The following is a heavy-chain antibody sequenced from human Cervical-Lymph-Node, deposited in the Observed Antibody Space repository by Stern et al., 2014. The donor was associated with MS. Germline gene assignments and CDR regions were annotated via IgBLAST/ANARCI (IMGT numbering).Heavy chain of an antibody. CDR1: GFTFSTYA. CDR2: ISDRGVYT. V-gene: IGHV3-23*01. Sequence: EVQLLESGGGLVQPGGSLRLSCAASGFTFSTYAFSWVRQAPGEGPEWVSSISDRGVYTYYADSVKGRFTISRDNSKSMLYLEMQSLRAEDTAVYHCAKDLGRGVVVVPLYGLDVWGQGTTVTVSS. J-gene: IGHJ6*02. D-gene: IGHD2-2*01. CDR3: AKDLGRGVVVVPLYGLDV.